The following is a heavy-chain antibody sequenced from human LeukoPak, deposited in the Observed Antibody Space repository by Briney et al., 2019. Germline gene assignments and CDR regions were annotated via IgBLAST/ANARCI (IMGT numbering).Heavy chain of an antibody. J-gene: IGHJ5*02. CDR1: GFTFSSYW. D-gene: IGHD3-10*01. V-gene: IGHV3-7*01. Sequence: PGGSLRLPCAASGFTFSSYWMSWVRQAPGKGLEWVANIKKDGSEKYYVDSVKGRFTISRDNAKTSLYLQMNSLRAEDTAVYYCARIQVVRGVIITPRLDPWGQGTLVIVSS. CDR2: IKKDGSEK. CDR3: ARIQVVRGVIITPRLDP.